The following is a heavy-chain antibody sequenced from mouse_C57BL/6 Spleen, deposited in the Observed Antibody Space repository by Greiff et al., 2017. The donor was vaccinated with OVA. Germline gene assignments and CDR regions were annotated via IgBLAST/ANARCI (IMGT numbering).Heavy chain of an antibody. Sequence: VQLQQSGGDLVKPGGSLKLSCAASGFTFSSYGMSWVRQTPDKRLEWVATISSGGSYTYYPDSVKGRFTISRDNAKNTLYLQMSSLKSEDTAMYYCARITTVVATDAMDYWGQGASVTVSS. D-gene: IGHD1-1*01. V-gene: IGHV5-6*01. CDR2: ISSGGSYT. CDR3: ARITTVVATDAMDY. J-gene: IGHJ4*01. CDR1: GFTFSSYG.